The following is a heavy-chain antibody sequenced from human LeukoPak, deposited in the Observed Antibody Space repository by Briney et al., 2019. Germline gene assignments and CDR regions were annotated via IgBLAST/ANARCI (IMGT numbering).Heavy chain of an antibody. CDR3: ARWGHSDYSSFPTKFDY. CDR2: IAGGDSQI. Sequence: GRSLRLSCAASGFTLSIFQMTWVRDAPGRGRECVSYIAGGDSQIFYTDSVKGRFTISSDNPKNSLHLQMSRLRVEDTAIYYCARWGHSDYSSFPTKFDYWGQGTLVTVSS. CDR1: GFTLSIFQ. V-gene: IGHV3-48*03. J-gene: IGHJ4*02. D-gene: IGHD4-11*01.